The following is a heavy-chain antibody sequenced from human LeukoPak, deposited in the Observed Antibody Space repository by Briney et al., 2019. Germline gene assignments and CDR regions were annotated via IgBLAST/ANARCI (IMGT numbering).Heavy chain of an antibody. CDR3: SREGDRRGHSGTGLLIGY. J-gene: IGHJ4*02. Sequence: SVKVSCKASGGTFSSYTISWVRQAPGQGLEWMGRIIPILGIANYAQKFQGRVTITADKSTSTAYMELSSPRLEDTAGLYISREGDRRGHSGTGLLIGYWGQGTLVTVSS. D-gene: IGHD6-13*01. CDR2: IIPILGIA. V-gene: IGHV1-69*04. CDR1: GGTFSSYT.